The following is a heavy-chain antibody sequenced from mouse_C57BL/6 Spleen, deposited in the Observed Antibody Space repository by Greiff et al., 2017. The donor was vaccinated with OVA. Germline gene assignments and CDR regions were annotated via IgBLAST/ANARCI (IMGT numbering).Heavy chain of an antibody. V-gene: IGHV5-6*01. CDR2: ISSGGSYT. CDR3: AMAYYSNWYFDY. CDR1: GFTFSSYG. Sequence: EVKLMESGGDLVKPGGSLKLSCAASGFTFSSYGMSWVRQTPDKRLEWVATISSGGSYTYYPDSVKGRFTISRDNAKNTLYLQMSSLKSEDTAMYYCAMAYYSNWYFDYWGQGTTLTVSS. D-gene: IGHD2-5*01. J-gene: IGHJ2*01.